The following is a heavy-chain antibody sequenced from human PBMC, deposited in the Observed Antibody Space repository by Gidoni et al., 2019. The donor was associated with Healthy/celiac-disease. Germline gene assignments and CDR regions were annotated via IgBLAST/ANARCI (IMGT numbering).Heavy chain of an antibody. D-gene: IGHD2-2*02. CDR3: ARSRTSCYTSIGQLDYGDCNWFDP. CDR1: GGSISSSSYY. V-gene: IGHV4-39*01. CDR2: IYYSGST. Sequence: QLQLQESGPGLVKPSETLSLTCTVSGGSISSSSYYWGWIRQPPGKGLEWIGSIYYSGSTYYNPSLKSRVTISVDTSKNQFSLKLSSVTAADTAVYYCARSRTSCYTSIGQLDYGDCNWFDPWGQGTLVTVSS. J-gene: IGHJ5*02.